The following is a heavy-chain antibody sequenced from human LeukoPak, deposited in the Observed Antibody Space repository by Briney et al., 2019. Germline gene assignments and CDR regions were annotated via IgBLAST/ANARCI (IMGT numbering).Heavy chain of an antibody. V-gene: IGHV3-48*01. CDR1: GFTFSSYS. Sequence: SGGPLRLSCAASGFTFSSYSMNWARQAPGKGLEWVSSISSSSSTIYYADSVKGRFTISRDNAKNSLYLQMNSLRAEDTAVYYCARVFSSSWYGGDYWGQGTLVTVSS. J-gene: IGHJ4*02. CDR2: ISSSSSTI. D-gene: IGHD6-13*01. CDR3: ARVFSSSWYGGDY.